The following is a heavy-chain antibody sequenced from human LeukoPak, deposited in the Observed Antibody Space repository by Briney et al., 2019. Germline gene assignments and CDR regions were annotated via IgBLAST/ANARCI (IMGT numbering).Heavy chain of an antibody. D-gene: IGHD4-11*01. J-gene: IGHJ4*02. CDR2: ISGSGDST. Sequence: GSLRLSCAASGFTFINYAMTWVRQAPGKGLGWVSAISGSGDSTFNADSVKGRFTISRDNSKNTLYLQMNSLRAEDTALYYCATSTVAKYDYWGQGTLVAVSS. V-gene: IGHV3-23*01. CDR1: GFTFINYA. CDR3: ATSTVAKYDY.